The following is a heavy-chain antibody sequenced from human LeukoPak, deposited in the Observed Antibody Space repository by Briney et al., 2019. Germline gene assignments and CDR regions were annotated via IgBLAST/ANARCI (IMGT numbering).Heavy chain of an antibody. CDR1: GGSISSGSYY. D-gene: IGHD3-3*01. J-gene: IGHJ3*02. CDR2: IYTSGST. CDR3: ARGVYPWSDFWSGYSPTDAFDI. Sequence: KASETLSLTCTVSGGSISSGSYYWSWIRQPAGKGLEWIGRIYTSGSTNYNPSLRSRVTISVDTSKNQFSLKLSSVTAADTAVYYCARGVYPWSDFWSGYSPTDAFDIWGQGTMVTVSS. V-gene: IGHV4-61*02.